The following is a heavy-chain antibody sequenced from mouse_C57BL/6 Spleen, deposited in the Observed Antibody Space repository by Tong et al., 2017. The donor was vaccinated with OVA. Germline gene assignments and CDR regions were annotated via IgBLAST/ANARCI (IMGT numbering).Heavy chain of an antibody. D-gene: IGHD2-3*01. CDR1: GYSFTDYN. CDR3: ATYDYLDY. J-gene: IGHJ2*01. Sequence: EVQLQESGPELVKPGASVKISFKASGYSFTDYNMHWVKQSHVKSLEWIGYINPNNGGTSYNQKFKGKATLTVNKSSSTAYMELRSLTSEDSAVYYCATYDYLDYWGQGTTLTVSS. CDR2: INPNNGGT. V-gene: IGHV1-22*01.